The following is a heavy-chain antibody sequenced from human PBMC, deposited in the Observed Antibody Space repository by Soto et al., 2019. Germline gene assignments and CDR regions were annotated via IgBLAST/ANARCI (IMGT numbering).Heavy chain of an antibody. CDR2: ISVTPGIT. CDR1: GFTMSTYS. D-gene: IGHD5-12*01. CDR3: SKWSGYGDL. Sequence: GGSRRLSCAASGFTMSTYSVTWVRQAPGKGLEWVSGISVTPGITFYADSGKGRFTISRNSSNNAVYLQMNSLRAEDTAMYFCSKWSGYGDLWGQGTLVTVSS. V-gene: IGHV3-23*01. J-gene: IGHJ4*02.